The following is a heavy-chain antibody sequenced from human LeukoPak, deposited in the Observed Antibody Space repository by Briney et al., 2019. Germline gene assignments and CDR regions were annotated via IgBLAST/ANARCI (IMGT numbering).Heavy chain of an antibody. Sequence: AGGSLRLSCAASGFTFSSYWMSWVRQAPGKGLEWVANIKQDGSEKYYVDSVKGRFTISRDDAKNSLYLQMSSLRAEDTAVYYCARDTGGLADYGDYEDWFDPWGQGTLVTVSS. J-gene: IGHJ5*02. CDR1: GFTFSSYW. D-gene: IGHD4-17*01. V-gene: IGHV3-7*01. CDR2: IKQDGSEK. CDR3: ARDTGGLADYGDYEDWFDP.